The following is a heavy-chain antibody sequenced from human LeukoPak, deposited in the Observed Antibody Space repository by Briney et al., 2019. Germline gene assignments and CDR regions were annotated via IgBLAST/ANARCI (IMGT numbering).Heavy chain of an antibody. Sequence: SVKASCKASGGTSSSYAISWVRQAPGQGLEWMGRIIPILGIANYAQKFQGRVTITADKSTSTASMELSSLRSEDTAVYYCASGGNPYFDYWGQGTLVTVSS. CDR3: ASGGNPYFDY. V-gene: IGHV1-69*04. D-gene: IGHD4-23*01. CDR2: IIPILGIA. J-gene: IGHJ4*02. CDR1: GGTSSSYA.